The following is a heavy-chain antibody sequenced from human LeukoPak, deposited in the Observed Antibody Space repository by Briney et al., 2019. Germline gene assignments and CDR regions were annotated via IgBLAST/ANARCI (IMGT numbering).Heavy chain of an antibody. CDR3: VRDRGTYRPIDY. CDR2: NRSDGTIT. J-gene: IGHJ4*02. CDR1: GFPFSVSW. D-gene: IGHD1-26*01. Sequence: GGSLRLSCVASGFPFSVSWMHWVRQAPGKGLVWVSLNRSDGTITNYADSVKGRFITSRDNTKNTVYLQMNSLRAEDTAIYYCVRDRGTYRPIDYWGQGTLVTVSS. V-gene: IGHV3-74*01.